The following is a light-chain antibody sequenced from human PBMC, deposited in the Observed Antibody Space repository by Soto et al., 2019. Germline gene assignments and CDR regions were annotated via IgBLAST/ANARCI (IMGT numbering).Light chain of an antibody. CDR2: DDN. V-gene: IGLV1-51*01. CDR3: GSWDSSLSASV. CDR1: SSNIGGNS. Sequence: QSVLTQPPSVSAAPGQKVTISCSVSSSNIGGNSVSWYQQLPGTAPKLLIYDDNKRPSGIPDRFSGSKSGTSATLGITGFQTGDEADYYCGSWDSSLSASVFRTGTKVTVL. J-gene: IGLJ1*01.